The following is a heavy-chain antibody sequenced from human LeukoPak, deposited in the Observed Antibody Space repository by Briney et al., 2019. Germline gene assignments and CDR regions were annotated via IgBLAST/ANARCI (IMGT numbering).Heavy chain of an antibody. CDR1: GSKFSDHY. Sequence: GGSLRLSCAASGSKFSDHYIDWVRQAPGKGLEWVGRSRNKASSYTTEYAASVEGRFTISRDVSESSLYLQMNSLRAEDTAVYYCAKGFIAYYDFWSGRSIPYYFDYWGQGTLVTVSS. V-gene: IGHV3-72*01. CDR2: SRNKASSYTT. CDR3: AKGFIAYYDFWSGRSIPYYFDY. D-gene: IGHD3-3*01. J-gene: IGHJ4*02.